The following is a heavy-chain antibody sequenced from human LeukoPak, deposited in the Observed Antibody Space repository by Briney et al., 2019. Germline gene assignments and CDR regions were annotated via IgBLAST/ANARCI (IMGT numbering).Heavy chain of an antibody. J-gene: IGHJ6*02. D-gene: IGHD3-3*01. CDR3: TRHGRDDFWSGYYYGMDV. CDR2: ISSSSSYI. Sequence: GGSLRLSCAASGFTFSSYSMNWVRQAPGKGLEWVSSISSSSSYIYYADSVKGRFTISRDNAKNSLYLQMNSLKTEDTAVYYCTRHGRDDFWSGYYYGMDVWGQGTTVTVSS. CDR1: GFTFSSYS. V-gene: IGHV3-21*04.